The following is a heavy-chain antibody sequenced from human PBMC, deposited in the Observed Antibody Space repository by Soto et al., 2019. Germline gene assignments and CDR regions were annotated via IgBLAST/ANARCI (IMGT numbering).Heavy chain of an antibody. CDR1: GVSITSYY. Sequence: QVQLEESGPGLVRPSETLSLTCSVSGVSITSYYWSWIRQSAGGGLEWMGRINTDGLSPYSPSFKSRLTMSLDTSKNQVSLRLISVTAADTAVYFCARVPVAVAATEDYYGLDVWGQGTTVTVSS. V-gene: IGHV4-4*07. CDR3: ARVPVAVAATEDYYGLDV. CDR2: INTDGLS. J-gene: IGHJ6*02. D-gene: IGHD2-15*01.